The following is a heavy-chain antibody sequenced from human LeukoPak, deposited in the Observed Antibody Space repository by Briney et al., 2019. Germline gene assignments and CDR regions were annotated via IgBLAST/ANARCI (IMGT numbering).Heavy chain of an antibody. V-gene: IGHV4-31*03. J-gene: IGHJ3*02. D-gene: IGHD3-10*01. CDR2: IYYSGST. Sequence: SETLSLTCTVSGGSISSGGYYWSWIRQHPGKGPEWIGYIYYSGSTYYNPSLKSRVTISVDTSKNQFSLKLSSVTAADTAVYYCARDDYYGSGSYYAFDIWGQGTMVTVSS. CDR3: ARDDYYGSGSYYAFDI. CDR1: GGSISSGGYY.